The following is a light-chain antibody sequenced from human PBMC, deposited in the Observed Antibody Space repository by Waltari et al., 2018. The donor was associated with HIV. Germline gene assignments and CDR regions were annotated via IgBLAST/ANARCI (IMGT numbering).Light chain of an antibody. Sequence: IVMTQSPDSLAVSLGDRAAINCKSNHTVLYSGNTKNYLSWYQHKPGQPPKLLIYWASTRQSGVPDRFSGSGSGTDFTLTISSLQAEDVAVYICQQYYSTPWTFGQGTEVEVK. CDR3: QQYYSTPWT. J-gene: IGKJ1*01. CDR1: HTVLYSGNTKNY. CDR2: WAS. V-gene: IGKV4-1*01.